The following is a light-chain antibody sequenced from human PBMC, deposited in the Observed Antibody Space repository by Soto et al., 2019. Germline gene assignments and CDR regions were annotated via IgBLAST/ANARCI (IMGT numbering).Light chain of an antibody. CDR3: QQDNNWPPT. J-gene: IGKJ5*01. Sequence: EIVMTQSPATLSVSPGERATLSCRASQSVTSNLAWYQQKPSQAPRLLIYGASTRATGIPARFSGSGSGTELTLTISSLQSEDFTVYYCQQDNNWPPTFGQGTRLEIK. CDR2: GAS. V-gene: IGKV3-15*01. CDR1: QSVTSN.